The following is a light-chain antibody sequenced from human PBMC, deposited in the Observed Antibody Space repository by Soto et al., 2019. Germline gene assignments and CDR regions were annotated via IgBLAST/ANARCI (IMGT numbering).Light chain of an antibody. CDR1: SSNIGSNT. CDR2: NND. Sequence: QSVLTQPPSASGTPGQRVTISCSGSSSNIGSNTVNWYQQLPGTAPKLLIYNNDQRPSGVPDRFSGSKSGTSASLAISGLQSEDEADYYCATRDDSRNKVFGTGTKLTVL. V-gene: IGLV1-44*01. CDR3: ATRDDSRNKV. J-gene: IGLJ1*01.